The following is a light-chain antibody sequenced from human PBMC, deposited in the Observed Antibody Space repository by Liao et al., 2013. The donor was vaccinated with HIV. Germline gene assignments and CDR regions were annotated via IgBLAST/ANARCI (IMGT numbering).Light chain of an antibody. V-gene: IGLV3-21*01. Sequence: SYEVTQPPSVSVAPGKTARITCGGNNIESKSVHWYQQKPGQAPVLVIYYDSDRPSGIPERISGSNSGNTATLTISRTQAMDEADYYCQAWDSNSLVVFGGGTKLTVL. CDR1: NIESKS. CDR2: YDS. J-gene: IGLJ2*01. CDR3: QAWDSNSLVV.